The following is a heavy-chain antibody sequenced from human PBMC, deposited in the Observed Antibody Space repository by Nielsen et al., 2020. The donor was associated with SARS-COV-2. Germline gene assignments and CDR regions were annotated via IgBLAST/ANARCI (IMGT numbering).Heavy chain of an antibody. CDR1: GYTFTSYG. Sequence: ALVKVSCKASGYTFTSYGISWVRQAPGQGLEWMGWISAYNGNTNYAQKFQGRVTMTTDTSTSTAYMELRSLRSDDTAVYYCARDRYGGNWFDPWGQGTLVTVSS. CDR3: ARDRYGGNWFDP. J-gene: IGHJ5*02. V-gene: IGHV1-18*01. D-gene: IGHD4-23*01. CDR2: ISAYNGNT.